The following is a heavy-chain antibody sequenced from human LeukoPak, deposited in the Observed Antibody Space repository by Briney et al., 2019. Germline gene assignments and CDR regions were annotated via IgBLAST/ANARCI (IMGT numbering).Heavy chain of an antibody. D-gene: IGHD2-15*01. CDR1: GFTFSSYA. V-gene: IGHV3-30-3*01. Sequence: GGSLRLSCAASGFTFSSYAMHCVRQAPGKGLEWVAVISYDGSNKYYADSVKGRFTISRDNSKNTLYLQMNSLRAEDTAVYYCARDRGGAADYYYYGMDVWGQGTTVTVSS. CDR3: ARDRGGAADYYYYGMDV. J-gene: IGHJ6*02. CDR2: ISYDGSNK.